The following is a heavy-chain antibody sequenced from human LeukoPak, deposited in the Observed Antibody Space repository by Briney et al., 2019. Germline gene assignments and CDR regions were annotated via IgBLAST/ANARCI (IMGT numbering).Heavy chain of an antibody. V-gene: IGHV7-4-1*02. Sequence: ASVKVSCKASGYTFTSYGISWVRQAPGQGLEWMGWINTNTGNPTYAQGFTGRFVFSLDTSVSTAYLQISSLKAEDTAVYYCARGARFSSSYYFDYWGQGTLVTVSS. J-gene: IGHJ4*02. CDR2: INTNTGNP. CDR1: GYTFTSYG. CDR3: ARGARFSSSYYFDY. D-gene: IGHD6-6*01.